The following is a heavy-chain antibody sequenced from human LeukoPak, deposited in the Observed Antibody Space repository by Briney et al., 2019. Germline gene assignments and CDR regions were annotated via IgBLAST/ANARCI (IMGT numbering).Heavy chain of an antibody. CDR3: ARESSSGLIIDY. Sequence: PGGSLRLSCAASGFTFSDFYMNWIRQAPGKGLEWVSYISGSSSYTNYADSVKGRFTISRDNSKKSLYLQMNSLRAEDTAVYYCARESSSGLIIDYLGQGTLVTVSS. J-gene: IGHJ4*02. D-gene: IGHD6-19*01. CDR2: ISGSSSYT. V-gene: IGHV3-11*06. CDR1: GFTFSDFY.